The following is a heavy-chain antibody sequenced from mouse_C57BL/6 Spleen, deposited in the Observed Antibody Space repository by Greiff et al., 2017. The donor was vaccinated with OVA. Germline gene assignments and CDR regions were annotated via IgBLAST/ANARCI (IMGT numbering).Heavy chain of an antibody. Sequence: QVQLKQPGAELVKPGASVKLSCKASGYTFTSYWMHWVKQRPGQGLEWIGMIHPSSGSTNYNEKFKSKATLTVDKSSSTAYMQLSSLTSEDSAVYYCASHNWDWGQGTLVTVSA. V-gene: IGHV1-64*01. D-gene: IGHD4-1*02. CDR2: IHPSSGST. CDR1: GYTFTSYW. J-gene: IGHJ3*01. CDR3: ASHNWD.